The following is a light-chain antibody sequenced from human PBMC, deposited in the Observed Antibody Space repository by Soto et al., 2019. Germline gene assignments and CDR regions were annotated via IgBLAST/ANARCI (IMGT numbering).Light chain of an antibody. CDR1: QSVSSN. Sequence: IVLTQSPGTLSLSPGERATLSCRASQSVSSNLAWFQQKPGQVPRLLIYGVSKRAPAIPPRFSGSGSGTDFTLSVSGLETEDFATYYCQQRTNSPPWTFGQGTKVDIK. CDR3: QQRTNSPPWT. J-gene: IGKJ1*01. V-gene: IGKV3-11*01. CDR2: GVS.